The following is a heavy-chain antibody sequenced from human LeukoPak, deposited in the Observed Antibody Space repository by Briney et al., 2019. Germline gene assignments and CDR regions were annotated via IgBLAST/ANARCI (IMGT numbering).Heavy chain of an antibody. CDR2: INPNSGGT. V-gene: IGHV1-2*02. J-gene: IGHJ4*02. Sequence: ASVKVSCKASGYTFTSYGISWVRQAPGQGLEWMGWINPNSGGTNFAEKFQDRVTMTRDTSISTAYMELSRLRSDDTAVFYCAREDNYDSSGYYFPGYNRWGFEYWGQGTLVTVSS. D-gene: IGHD3-22*01. CDR1: GYTFTSYG. CDR3: AREDNYDSSGYYFPGYNRWGFEY.